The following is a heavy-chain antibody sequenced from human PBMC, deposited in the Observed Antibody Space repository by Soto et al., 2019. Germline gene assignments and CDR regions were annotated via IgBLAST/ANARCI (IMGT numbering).Heavy chain of an antibody. Sequence: QVQLVQSGAEVKKPGASVKVSCKASGYTFTSYGIRWVRQAPGQGLEWMGWISAYNGNTNYAQKLQGRVTMTTDPTTSTDYMELRSLRSDDTAVYYCARSADYVWGSSYFDYWGQGTLVTVSS. CDR3: ARSADYVWGSSYFDY. J-gene: IGHJ4*02. CDR2: ISAYNGNT. CDR1: GYTFTSYG. V-gene: IGHV1-18*01. D-gene: IGHD3-16*01.